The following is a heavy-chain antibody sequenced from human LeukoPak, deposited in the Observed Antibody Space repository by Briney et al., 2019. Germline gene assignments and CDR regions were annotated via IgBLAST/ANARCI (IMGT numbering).Heavy chain of an antibody. Sequence: GGSLRLSCAASGFTFNSYGMHWVRRAPGKGLEWVAFIRHDGTNKYYADSVKGRFTISRDNAKNTLFLQMSSLRVEDTAVYYCGRDVSDTVVVITHNFDFWGQGTLVTVSS. CDR3: GRDVSDTVVVITHNFDF. CDR2: IRHDGTNK. CDR1: GFTFNSYG. J-gene: IGHJ4*02. D-gene: IGHD3-22*01. V-gene: IGHV3-30*02.